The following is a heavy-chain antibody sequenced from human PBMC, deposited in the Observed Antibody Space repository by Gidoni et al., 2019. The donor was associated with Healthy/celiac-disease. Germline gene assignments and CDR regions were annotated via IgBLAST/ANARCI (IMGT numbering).Heavy chain of an antibody. D-gene: IGHD6-19*01. CDR2: ISGSGGST. CDR3: AKLGAVAGPNWFDP. CDR1: GFTFSRYA. Sequence: EVQLLESGGVLVQPGGSLRLSCAASGFTFSRYAMSWVRQAPGKGLGWVSAISGSGGSTYYADAVKGRFTISRDKSKNTLYLQMNSLRAEDTAVYYCAKLGAVAGPNWFDPWGQGTLVTVSS. J-gene: IGHJ5*02. V-gene: IGHV3-23*01.